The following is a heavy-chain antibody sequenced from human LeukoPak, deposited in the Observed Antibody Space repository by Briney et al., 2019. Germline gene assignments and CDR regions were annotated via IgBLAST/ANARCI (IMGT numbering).Heavy chain of an antibody. CDR3: AKDSGNSGWYVDN. CDR1: GFTFSNYA. Sequence: GGSLRLSCAAPGFTFSNYAMRWFRQAPGKGLEWVSSISANAAGTYYADSVKGRFTISRDNSKNTVYLQMNSLRGEDTAVYYCAKDSGNSGWYVDNWGQGTLVTVSS. D-gene: IGHD6-19*01. J-gene: IGHJ4*02. CDR2: ISANAAGT. V-gene: IGHV3-23*01.